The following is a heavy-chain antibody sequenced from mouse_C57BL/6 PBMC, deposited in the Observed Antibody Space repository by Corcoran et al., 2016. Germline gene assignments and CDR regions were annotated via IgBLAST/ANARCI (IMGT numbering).Heavy chain of an antibody. CDR2: INPNNGGT. J-gene: IGHJ3*01. V-gene: IGHV1-18*01. CDR3: ARRGGAY. Sequence: EVQLQPSGPELVKPGASVKLPCKASGYTFTDYNMDWVKQSHGKSLEWIGDINPNNGGTIYNQKFKGKATLTVDKSSSTAYMELRSLTSEDTAVHYCARRGGAYWGQGTLVTVS. CDR1: GYTFTDYN.